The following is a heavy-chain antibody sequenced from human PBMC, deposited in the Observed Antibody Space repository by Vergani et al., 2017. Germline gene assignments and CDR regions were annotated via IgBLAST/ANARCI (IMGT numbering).Heavy chain of an antibody. CDR1: GFTFNSYG. J-gene: IGHJ4*02. CDR3: AKEGGGYCSGGTCYPEY. Sequence: QVQLVESGGGVVQPGGSLRLSCAASGFTFNSYGLHWVRQAPGKGLEWVASIRSDGSRRYYGDSMEGPFTISRDNSKSTLYLQMKSLRPEDTAVYYCAKEGGGYCSGGTCYPEYWGQGTLVIVSS. D-gene: IGHD2-15*01. CDR2: IRSDGSRR. V-gene: IGHV3-30*02.